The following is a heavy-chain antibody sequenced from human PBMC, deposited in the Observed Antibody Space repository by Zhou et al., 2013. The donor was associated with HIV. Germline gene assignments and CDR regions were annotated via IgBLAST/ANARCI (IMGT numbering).Heavy chain of an antibody. CDR1: GGSFSGYY. J-gene: IGHJ3*02. Sequence: QVQLQQWGAGLLKPSETLSLTCAVYGGSFSGYYWSWIRQPPGKGLEWIGEINHSGSTNYNPSLKSRVTISVDTSKNQFSLKLSSVTAADTAVYYCAREDTVMVFAFDIWGQGTMVTVSS. V-gene: IGHV4-34*01. CDR3: AREDTVMVFAFDI. CDR2: INHSGST. D-gene: IGHD5-18*01.